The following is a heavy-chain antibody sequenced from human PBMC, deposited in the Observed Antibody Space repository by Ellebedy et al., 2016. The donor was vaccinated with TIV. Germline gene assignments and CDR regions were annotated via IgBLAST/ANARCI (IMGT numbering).Heavy chain of an antibody. CDR3: AKGWLGAGAGTDFDY. D-gene: IGHD6-13*01. Sequence: GESLKISXAASGFPFSSYAMSWARQPPGKGLEWVSSISDSGGNTYYADSVRGRFTFSRDNSKNTLYLQMNSLRAEDTAVYYCAKGWLGAGAGTDFDYWGRGTLVTVSS. CDR2: ISDSGGNT. V-gene: IGHV3-23*01. J-gene: IGHJ4*02. CDR1: GFPFSSYA.